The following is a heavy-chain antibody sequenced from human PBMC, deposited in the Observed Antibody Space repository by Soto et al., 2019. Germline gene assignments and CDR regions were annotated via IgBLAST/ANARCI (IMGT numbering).Heavy chain of an antibody. CDR3: AREEGTYYDILTGPYYYYGMDV. CDR2: ISAYNGNT. CDR1: GYSFTSYG. J-gene: IGHJ6*02. Sequence: ASVRVSCKASGYSFTSYGISWVRQAPGQGLERMGWISAYNGNTNYAQKLQGRVTMTTDTSTSTAYMELRSLRSDDTAVYYCAREEGTYYDILTGPYYYYGMDVWGQGTTVTVSS. V-gene: IGHV1-18*01. D-gene: IGHD3-9*01.